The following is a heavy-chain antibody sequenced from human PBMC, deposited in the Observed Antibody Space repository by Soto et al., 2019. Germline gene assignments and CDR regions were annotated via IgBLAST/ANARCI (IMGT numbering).Heavy chain of an antibody. J-gene: IGHJ4*02. D-gene: IGHD1-1*01. CDR1: GFTFSSYG. Sequence: HPGGSLRLSCAASGFTFSSYGMSWVRQAPGKGLEWVSSIGSSGSDTYYADSVKVRFTISRDNSKNTLYLQVNSLRPDDTAVYYYAKLIPATGSHYWGQGTLVTVSS. CDR3: AKLIPATGSHY. CDR2: IGSSGSDT. V-gene: IGHV3-23*01.